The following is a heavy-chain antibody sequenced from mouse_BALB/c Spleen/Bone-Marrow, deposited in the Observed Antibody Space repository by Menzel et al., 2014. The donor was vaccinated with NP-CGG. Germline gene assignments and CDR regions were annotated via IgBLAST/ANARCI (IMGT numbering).Heavy chain of an antibody. CDR2: ISSGGSYT. J-gene: IGHJ3*01. Sequence: EVHLEESGGDLVKPGGSLKLSCAASGFNFSTYAMSWVRQSPEKRLEWVAEISSGGSYTYYHDTVTGRFTISRDNAKNTLYLEMSSLRSEDTAMYYCARDGYGCSDWSQGTLVTVYA. CDR3: ARDGYGCSD. D-gene: IGHD1-1*01. CDR1: GFNFSTYA. V-gene: IGHV5-9-4*01.